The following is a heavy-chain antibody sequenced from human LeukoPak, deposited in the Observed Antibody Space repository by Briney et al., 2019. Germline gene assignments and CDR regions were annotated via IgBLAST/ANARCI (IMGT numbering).Heavy chain of an antibody. D-gene: IGHD4-17*01. CDR3: ATRRPDYGDHRPFLDI. V-gene: IGHV3-15*01. Sequence: GGSLRLSCAASGFTFSNAWMSWVRQAPGKGLEWVGRIRRETDGGTTDYAAPVKGRFTISRDDSKNTLYLQMNSLRAEDTAVYYCATRRPDYGDHRPFLDIWGQGTMVTVSS. CDR1: GFTFSNAW. CDR2: IRRETDGGTT. J-gene: IGHJ3*02.